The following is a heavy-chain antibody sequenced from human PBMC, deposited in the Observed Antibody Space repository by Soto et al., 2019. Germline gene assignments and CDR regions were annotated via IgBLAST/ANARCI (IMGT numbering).Heavy chain of an antibody. D-gene: IGHD3-16*02. CDR1: GFTFSKYA. Sequence: GALRLSCVASGFTFSKYAVSWVRQAPGKGLEWVSAIGGSGAATYYADSVKGRFTISRDNSKNTLYLQMNRLRDEDTAVYYCAIGFGGVIVVAAYFEYWGQGTLVTVSS. CDR3: AIGFGGVIVVAAYFEY. V-gene: IGHV3-23*01. CDR2: IGGSGAAT. J-gene: IGHJ4*02.